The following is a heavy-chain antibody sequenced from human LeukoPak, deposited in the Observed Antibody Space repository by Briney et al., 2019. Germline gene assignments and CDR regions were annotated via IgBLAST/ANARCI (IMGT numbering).Heavy chain of an antibody. Sequence: SQTLSLTCTVSGASIRSGDYYWSWIRQPPGKGLEWIGYICDSGSTYYNPSLKSRITISVDTSENRFSLKLSSVTATDTAVYYCARDCSGGSCYGAFDIWGQGTMVTVSS. CDR1: GASIRSGDYY. J-gene: IGHJ3*02. D-gene: IGHD2-15*01. CDR2: ICDSGST. V-gene: IGHV4-30-4*01. CDR3: ARDCSGGSCYGAFDI.